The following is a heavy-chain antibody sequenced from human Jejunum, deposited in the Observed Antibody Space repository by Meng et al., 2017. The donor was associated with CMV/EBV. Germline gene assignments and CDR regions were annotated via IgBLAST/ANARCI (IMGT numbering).Heavy chain of an antibody. Sequence: QVQLVQPGAEVKKPGSSVNVSFKASGGTFSSYSISWVRQDPGQGLEWMGGITPILGIANYAQKFQGRVTITADKSTSTACMELSSLRSDDTAVYYCARDLIAARPGWFDPWGQGTLVTVSS. D-gene: IGHD6-6*01. CDR2: ITPILGIA. CDR3: ARDLIAARPGWFDP. V-gene: IGHV1-69*04. CDR1: GGTFSSYS. J-gene: IGHJ5*02.